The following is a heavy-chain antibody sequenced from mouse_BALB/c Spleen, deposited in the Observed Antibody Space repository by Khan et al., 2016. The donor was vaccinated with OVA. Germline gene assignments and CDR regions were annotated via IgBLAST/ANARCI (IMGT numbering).Heavy chain of an antibody. V-gene: IGHV3-2*02. CDR2: ISYSGVT. J-gene: IGHJ2*01. Sequence: VQLKESGPGLVKPSQSLSLTCTVTGYSITSGYAWNWIRQFPGNKLEWMGYISYSGVTSYPPSLKSRISITRDTSKNQFFLQWNSVTTEDTATYYCARGNYYGYYFDYWGQGTTLTVSS. CDR1: GYSITSGYA. D-gene: IGHD1-1*01. CDR3: ARGNYYGYYFDY.